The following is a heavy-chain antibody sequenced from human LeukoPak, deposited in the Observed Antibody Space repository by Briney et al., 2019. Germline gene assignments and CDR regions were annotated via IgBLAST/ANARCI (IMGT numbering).Heavy chain of an antibody. CDR3: ARDSAPLLPAANDY. D-gene: IGHD2-2*01. V-gene: IGHV1-18*01. CDR1: GYTFTSYG. Sequence: ASVKVSCKASGYTFTSYGISWVRQAPGQGLEWMGWISAYNGNTNYAQKLQGRVTMTTDTSTSTAYMVLRSLRSDDTAVYYCARDSAPLLPAANDYWGQGTLVTVSS. J-gene: IGHJ4*02. CDR2: ISAYNGNT.